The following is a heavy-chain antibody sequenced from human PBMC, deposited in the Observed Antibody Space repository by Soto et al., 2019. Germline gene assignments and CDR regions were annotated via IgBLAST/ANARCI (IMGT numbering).Heavy chain of an antibody. CDR2: IIPIFGTA. Sequence: GASVKVSCKASGGTFSSYAISWVRQAPGQGLEWMGGIIPIFGTANYAQKFQGRVTITADESTSTAYMELSSLRSEDTAVYYCARIAVAGTTYYYYYGMDVWGQGTTVTVSS. J-gene: IGHJ6*02. CDR1: GGTFSSYA. D-gene: IGHD6-19*01. CDR3: ARIAVAGTTYYYYYGMDV. V-gene: IGHV1-69*13.